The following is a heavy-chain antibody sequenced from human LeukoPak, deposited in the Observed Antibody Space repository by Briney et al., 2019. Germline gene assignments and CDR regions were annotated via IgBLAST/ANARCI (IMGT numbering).Heavy chain of an antibody. CDR2: ISGNDGST. Sequence: GGSLRLSCAASGFTFSNFAMSWVRQAPGKGLQLVSTISGNDGSTYSADSVKGRFTISRDNSKNTLYLQMNSLRAEDTAVYYCAKMDIVATYYFDYWGQGTLVTVSS. J-gene: IGHJ4*02. V-gene: IGHV3-23*01. D-gene: IGHD2-2*03. CDR1: GFTFSNFA. CDR3: AKMDIVATYYFDY.